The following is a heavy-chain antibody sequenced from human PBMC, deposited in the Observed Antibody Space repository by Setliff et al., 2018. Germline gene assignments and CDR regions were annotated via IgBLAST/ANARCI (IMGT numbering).Heavy chain of an antibody. D-gene: IGHD3-10*01. Sequence: ASVKVSCKASGYTFTSYGISWVRQAPGQGLEWMGWISAYNGNTNYAQKLQGRVTMTTDTFTSTAYMELRSLRSDDTAVYYCARLGFGEIYYYGMDVWGQGTTVTVSS. V-gene: IGHV1-18*01. CDR1: GYTFTSYG. CDR3: ARLGFGEIYYYGMDV. CDR2: ISAYNGNT. J-gene: IGHJ6*02.